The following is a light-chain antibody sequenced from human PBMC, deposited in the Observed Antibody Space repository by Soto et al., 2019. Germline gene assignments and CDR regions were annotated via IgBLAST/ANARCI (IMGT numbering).Light chain of an antibody. Sequence: DIQMTHSPSSLSASVGDRVTVTCRANQSISSYLNWYQQKPGKAAKLLIYAAYSLQSGVPSRFSGSGSGTDFTLTISSLQPEDFATYYCQQSYSTPFTFGHGKRLEI. V-gene: IGKV1-39*01. CDR2: AAY. CDR3: QQSYSTPFT. J-gene: IGKJ5*01. CDR1: QSISSY.